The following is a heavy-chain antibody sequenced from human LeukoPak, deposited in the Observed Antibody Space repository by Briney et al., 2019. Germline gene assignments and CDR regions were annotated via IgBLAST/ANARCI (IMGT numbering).Heavy chain of an antibody. Sequence: GGSLRLSCAASGFTFSSYAMHWVRQAPGKGLEWVAVISYDGSNKYYADSVKGRFTISRDNSKNTMYLQMNSLRAEDTAVYYCARDGGGDITMVYYFDYWGQGTLVTVSS. J-gene: IGHJ4*02. CDR1: GFTFSSYA. CDR3: ARDGGGDITMVYYFDY. CDR2: ISYDGSNK. D-gene: IGHD3-10*01. V-gene: IGHV3-30-3*01.